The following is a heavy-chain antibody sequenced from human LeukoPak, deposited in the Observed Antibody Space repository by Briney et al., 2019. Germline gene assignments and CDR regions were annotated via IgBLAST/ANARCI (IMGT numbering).Heavy chain of an antibody. CDR3: VRHTTSGWYQVVY. CDR1: GGSFSGYY. V-gene: IGHV4-59*01. Sequence: SETLSLTCAVYGGSFSGYYWSWIRQPPGKGLEWIGFITYSGSTDHNPSLKSRVTISVDASKNQFSLKLTSVTAADTAVYYCVRHTTSGWYQVVYWGQGTLVTVSS. D-gene: IGHD6-19*01. J-gene: IGHJ4*02. CDR2: ITYSGST.